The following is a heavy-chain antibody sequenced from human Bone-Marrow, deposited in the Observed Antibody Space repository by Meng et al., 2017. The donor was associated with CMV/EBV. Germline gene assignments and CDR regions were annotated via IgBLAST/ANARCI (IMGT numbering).Heavy chain of an antibody. V-gene: IGHV3-74*01. CDR1: GFTFSTYG. J-gene: IGHJ5*02. CDR3: AREGQGGNWFEP. CDR2: INSDGSST. Sequence: GGSLRLSCAASGFTFSTYGMHWVRQAPGKGLVWVSRINSDGSSTSYADSVKGRFTISRDNAKNTLYLQMNSLRAEDTALYYCAREGQGGNWFEPWGQGTLVTVSS.